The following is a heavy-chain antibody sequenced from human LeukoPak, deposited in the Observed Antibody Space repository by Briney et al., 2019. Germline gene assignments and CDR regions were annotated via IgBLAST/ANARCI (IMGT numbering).Heavy chain of an antibody. CDR1: GFTFSSYA. J-gene: IGHJ3*02. Sequence: GGSLRLSCAASGFTFSSYAMHWVRQAPGKGLEWVAVISYDGSNKYYADSVKGRFTISRDNSKNTLYLQMNSLRAEDTAVYYCAREGAEQAFDIWGQGTMVTVSS. V-gene: IGHV3-30-3*01. CDR2: ISYDGSNK. D-gene: IGHD1-26*01. CDR3: AREGAEQAFDI.